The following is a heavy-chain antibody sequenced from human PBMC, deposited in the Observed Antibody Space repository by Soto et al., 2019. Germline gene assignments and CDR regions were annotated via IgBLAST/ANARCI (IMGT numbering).Heavy chain of an antibody. Sequence: GSLRLSCAASGFTVSSNYMSWVRQAPGKGLEWVSVIYSGGSTYYADSVKGRFTISRDNSKNTLYLQMNSLRAEDTAVYYCAREGSGYYRYYYGMDVWGQGTTVTVSS. J-gene: IGHJ6*02. D-gene: IGHD3-22*01. CDR1: GFTVSSNY. CDR2: IYSGGST. V-gene: IGHV3-53*01. CDR3: AREGSGYYRYYYGMDV.